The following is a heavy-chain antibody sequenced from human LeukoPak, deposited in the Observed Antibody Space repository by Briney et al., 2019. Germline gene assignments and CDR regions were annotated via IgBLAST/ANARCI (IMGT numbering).Heavy chain of an antibody. Sequence: SETLSLTCTVPGGSISSSSYYWGWIRQPPGKGLEWIGSIYYSGSTYYNPSLKSRVTISVDTSMNQFSLKLSSVTAADTAVYYCARHYYTNWIDPWGQGTLVTVSS. CDR1: GGSISSSSYY. CDR2: IYYSGST. J-gene: IGHJ5*02. D-gene: IGHD3-22*01. V-gene: IGHV4-39*01. CDR3: ARHYYTNWIDP.